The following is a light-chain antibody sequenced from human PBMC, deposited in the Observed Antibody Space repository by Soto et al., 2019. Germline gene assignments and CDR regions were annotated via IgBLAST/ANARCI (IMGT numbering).Light chain of an antibody. CDR1: SSNIGSNT. V-gene: IGLV1-44*01. CDR2: SNN. Sequence: QSVLTQPPSASGTPGQRVTISCSGSSSNIGSNTVNWYQQLPGTAPKLRIYSNNKRPSGVPDRFSGSKSGTSASLAISGLQSEDEADYYCAAWDDSLNGVVFGGGTQLTVL. J-gene: IGLJ2*01. CDR3: AAWDDSLNGVV.